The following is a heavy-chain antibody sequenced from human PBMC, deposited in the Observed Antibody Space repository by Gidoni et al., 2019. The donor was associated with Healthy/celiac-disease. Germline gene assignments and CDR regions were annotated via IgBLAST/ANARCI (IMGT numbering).Heavy chain of an antibody. Sequence: EVQLVESGGGLVQPGGSLRLSCADSGVNFSSYWMRWVRQAPGKGLAWVANIKQDGSEQYYVSSLKGRFTLSRANDKNSLYLQMNSLTAEDTAVYYCARVDILTGYYIVDYYYGMDVWGHGTTVTVSS. CDR2: IKQDGSEQ. V-gene: IGHV3-7*04. J-gene: IGHJ6*02. CDR3: ARVDILTGYYIVDYYYGMDV. CDR1: GVNFSSYW. D-gene: IGHD3-9*01.